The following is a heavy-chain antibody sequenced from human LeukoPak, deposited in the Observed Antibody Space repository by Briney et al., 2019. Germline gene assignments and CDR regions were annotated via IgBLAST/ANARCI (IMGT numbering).Heavy chain of an antibody. J-gene: IGHJ4*02. Sequence: GGSLRLSCAASGFTFSSYAMSWVRQAPGKGLEWVSGISWNSGSIGYADSVKGRFTISRDNAKNSLYLQMNSLRAEDTALYYCAKDSLTYSSGPSNFDYWGQGTLVTVSS. CDR1: GFTFSSYA. V-gene: IGHV3-9*01. CDR2: ISWNSGSI. CDR3: AKDSLTYSSGPSNFDY. D-gene: IGHD6-19*01.